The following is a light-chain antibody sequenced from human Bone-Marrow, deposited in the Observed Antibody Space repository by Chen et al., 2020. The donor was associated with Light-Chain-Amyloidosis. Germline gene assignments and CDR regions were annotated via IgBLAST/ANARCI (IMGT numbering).Light chain of an antibody. CDR3: QQANSLPYT. CDR2: VAS. V-gene: IGKV1-12*01. Sequence: DIQMTQSPSSVSASVGDRVTILCRASQTVSIWVTWYQQKPGQAPKVLIHVASKLQTGVPPRFSGSGSGTEFTLTISRLQPEDFATYYCQQANSLPYTFGQGTRLEV. J-gene: IGKJ2*01. CDR1: QTVSIW.